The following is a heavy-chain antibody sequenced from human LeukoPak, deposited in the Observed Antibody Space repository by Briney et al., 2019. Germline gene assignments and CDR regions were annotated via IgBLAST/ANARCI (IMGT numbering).Heavy chain of an antibody. CDR2: IYSGST. CDR1: GFTVSSNS. D-gene: IGHD6-19*01. J-gene: IGHJ4*02. V-gene: IGHV3-53*01. Sequence: GGSLRLSCTVSGFTVSSNSMSWVRQAPGKGLEWVSFIYSGSTHYSDSVKGRFTISRDNAKNLLYLQMNSLRAEDTAVYYCARRSGIAVAGAFDYWGQGTLVTVSS. CDR3: ARRSGIAVAGAFDY.